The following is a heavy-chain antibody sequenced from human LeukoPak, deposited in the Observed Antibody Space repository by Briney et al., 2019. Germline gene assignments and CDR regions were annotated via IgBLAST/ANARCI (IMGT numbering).Heavy chain of an antibody. V-gene: IGHV3-48*04. J-gene: IGHJ4*02. D-gene: IGHD1-26*01. CDR2: ISSSSSTI. CDR3: VREVGASEFDY. CDR1: GFTFSSYS. Sequence: PGGSLRLSCAASGFTFSSYSMNWVRQAPGKGLEWVSYISSSSSTIYYADSVKGRFTISRDNAKNSLYLQMNSLRAEDTAVYYCVREVGASEFDYWGQGTLVTVSS.